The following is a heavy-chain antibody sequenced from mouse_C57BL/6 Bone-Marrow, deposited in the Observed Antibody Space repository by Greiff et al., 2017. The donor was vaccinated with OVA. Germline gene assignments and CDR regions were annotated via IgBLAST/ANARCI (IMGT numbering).Heavy chain of an antibody. CDR2: INPSSGYT. CDR3: ATIYYDSDGY. V-gene: IGHV1-7*01. CDR1: GYTFTSYW. Sequence: QVQLKESGAELAKPGASVKLSCKASGYTFTSYWMHWVKQRPGQGLEWIGYINPSSGYTKYNQKFKDKATLTADKSSSTAYMQLSSLTYEDSAVFYCATIYYDSDGYWGQGTTLTVSS. D-gene: IGHD2-4*01. J-gene: IGHJ2*01.